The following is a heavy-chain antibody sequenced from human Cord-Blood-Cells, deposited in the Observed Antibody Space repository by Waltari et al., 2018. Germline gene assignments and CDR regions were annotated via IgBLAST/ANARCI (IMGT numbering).Heavy chain of an antibody. Sequence: QLQLQESGPGLVKPSETLSLTCTVSGGSISRSSYYWGWIRQPPGKGLEWIGSIYYSGSTYYNPSLKSRVTISVDTSKNQFSLKLSSVTAADTAVYYCARQRRFASGPTVATIDYWGQGTLVTVSS. CDR1: GGSISRSSYY. J-gene: IGHJ4*02. CDR2: IYYSGST. CDR3: ARQRRFASGPTVATIDY. V-gene: IGHV4-39*01. D-gene: IGHD5-12*01.